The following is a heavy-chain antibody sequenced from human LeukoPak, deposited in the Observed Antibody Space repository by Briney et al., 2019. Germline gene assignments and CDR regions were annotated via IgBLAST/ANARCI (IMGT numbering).Heavy chain of an antibody. CDR1: GGSFSGYY. CDR2: INSNGST. J-gene: IGHJ5*02. CDR3: ARALTYYDFWSGYYPYNWFDP. D-gene: IGHD3-3*01. V-gene: IGHV4-34*01. Sequence: SETLSLTCAVYGGSFSGYYWSWIRQPPGKGLEWDGGINSNGSTNYNPSLKSRVTISVDTSKNQFSLKLSSVTAADTAVYYCARALTYYDFWSGYYPYNWFDPRGQGTLVTVSS.